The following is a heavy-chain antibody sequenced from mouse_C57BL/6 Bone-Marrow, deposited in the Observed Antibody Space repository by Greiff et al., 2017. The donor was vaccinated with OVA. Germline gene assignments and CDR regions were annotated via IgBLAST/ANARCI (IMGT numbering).Heavy chain of an antibody. CDR3: ARFGNYVRYAMDY. D-gene: IGHD2-1*01. CDR1: GYTFTSYW. J-gene: IGHJ4*01. Sequence: QVQLQQPGAELVRPGSSVKLSCKASGYTFTSYWMHWVKQRPIQGLEWIGNIDPSDSETHYNQKFKDKATLTVDKSSSTAYMQLSSLTSEDSAVYYCARFGNYVRYAMDYWGQGTSVTVSS. CDR2: IDPSDSET. V-gene: IGHV1-52*01.